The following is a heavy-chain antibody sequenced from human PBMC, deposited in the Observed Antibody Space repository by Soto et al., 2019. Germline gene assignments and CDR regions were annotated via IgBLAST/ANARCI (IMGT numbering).Heavy chain of an antibody. Sequence: SETLSLTCAVSGYSISSGYYWGWIRQPPGKGLEWIGSIYRSGSTYYNPSLKSRVTISVDTSKNQFSMKLSSVNAADTAVYYCARDSRGNVLRFLEWLPPGYYGMDVWGQGTTVTVSS. V-gene: IGHV4-38-2*02. CDR3: ARDSRGNVLRFLEWLPPGYYGMDV. CDR1: GYSISSGYY. D-gene: IGHD3-3*01. J-gene: IGHJ6*02. CDR2: IYRSGST.